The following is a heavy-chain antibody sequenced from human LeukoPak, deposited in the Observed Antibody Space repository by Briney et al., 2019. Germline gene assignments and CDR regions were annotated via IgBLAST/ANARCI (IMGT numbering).Heavy chain of an antibody. Sequence: SETLSLTCTVSGGSISIYYYSWIRQPAGKGLEWIGRIHTSGITNYNPSLKSRVTMSVDTSKNQFFLKLSSVTAADTAVYYCARGRYYYDSSGYYLFDYWGQGTLVTVSS. CDR1: GGSISIYY. D-gene: IGHD3-22*01. CDR3: ARGRYYYDSSGYYLFDY. J-gene: IGHJ4*02. CDR2: IHTSGIT. V-gene: IGHV4-4*07.